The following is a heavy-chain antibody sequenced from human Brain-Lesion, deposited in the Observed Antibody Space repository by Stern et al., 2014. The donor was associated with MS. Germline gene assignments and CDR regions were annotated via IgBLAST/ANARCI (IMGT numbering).Heavy chain of an antibody. V-gene: IGHV1-8*01. D-gene: IGHD2-2*01. CDR3: ARAVRNQLLSEY. J-gene: IGHJ4*02. Sequence: VQLVESGAEVKKPGASVKVSCKASGYTFSSYDITWVRQASGPGLEWKGWMNLYSDNTGYAQKLKGRVSMTSDPSISTVYMELTSLTSDDTAVYFCARAVRNQLLSEYWGQGTLVTVSS. CDR2: MNLYSDNT. CDR1: GYTFSSYD.